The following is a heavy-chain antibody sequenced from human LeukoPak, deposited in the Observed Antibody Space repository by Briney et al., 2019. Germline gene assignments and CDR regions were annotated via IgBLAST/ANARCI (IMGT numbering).Heavy chain of an antibody. D-gene: IGHD6-6*01. CDR1: GFTFSSNY. J-gene: IGHJ6*03. CDR2: IYSGGST. CDR3: ARMPNIAARLTITYYMDV. V-gene: IGHV3-66*02. Sequence: PGGSLTLSCAASGFTFSSNYMSWVRQAPGKGLEWVSVIYSGGSTYYADSVKGRFTISRDNSKNTLYLQMNSLRAEDTAVYYCARMPNIAARLTITYYMDVWGKGTTVTVSS.